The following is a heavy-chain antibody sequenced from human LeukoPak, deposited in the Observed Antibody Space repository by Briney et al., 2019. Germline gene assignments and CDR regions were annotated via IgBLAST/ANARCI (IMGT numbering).Heavy chain of an antibody. CDR3: ARDRGLYYYYDSSGYLGY. J-gene: IGHJ4*02. Sequence: GAAVTVSCMASGYTFTDYYIHWVRQAPGQGLEWMGWINTTSGDTNYAQKFQGRVTMTRDTSISTAYMEMSRLRSDDTAVYYCARDRGLYYYYDSSGYLGYWGQGTLVTVSS. V-gene: IGHV1-2*02. CDR1: GYTFTDYY. CDR2: INTTSGDT. D-gene: IGHD3-22*01.